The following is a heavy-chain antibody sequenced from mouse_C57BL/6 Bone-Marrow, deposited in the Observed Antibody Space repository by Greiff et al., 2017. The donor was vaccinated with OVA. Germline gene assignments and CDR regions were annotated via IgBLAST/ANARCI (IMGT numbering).Heavy chain of an antibody. D-gene: IGHD1-1*01. J-gene: IGHJ1*03. CDR1: GYAFSSSW. CDR2: IYPGDGDT. CDR3: AREGTTVVDWYFDV. Sequence: QVQLQQSGPELVKPGASVKISCKASGYAFSSSWMNWVKQRTGKGLEWIGRIYPGDGDTNYNGKLKGKATLTADKSSSTAYMQLSSLTSEDSAVYFCAREGTTVVDWYFDVWGTGTTVTVSS. V-gene: IGHV1-82*01.